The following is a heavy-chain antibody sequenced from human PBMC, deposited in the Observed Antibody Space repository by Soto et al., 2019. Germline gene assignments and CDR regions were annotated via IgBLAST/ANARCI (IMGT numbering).Heavy chain of an antibody. V-gene: IGHV3-74*01. D-gene: IGHD2-2*01. Sequence: GGSLRLSCAAPGFTFSSYAMSWVRPAPGEGLVWVSGINGGGSSTSYADSVKGRFTISRDNSKNTLYLQMNSLRAEDTAVYYCARAGDIVVVPAAMSGAFGWFDPWGQGTLVTVS. CDR1: GFTFSSYA. CDR2: INGGGSST. CDR3: ARAGDIVVVPAAMSGAFGWFDP. J-gene: IGHJ5*02.